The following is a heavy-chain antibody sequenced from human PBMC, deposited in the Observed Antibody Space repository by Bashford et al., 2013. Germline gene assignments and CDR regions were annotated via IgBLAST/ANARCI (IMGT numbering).Heavy chain of an antibody. CDR2: INPNSGDT. CDR1: GYTFTGYY. J-gene: IGHJ2*01. D-gene: IGHD3-22*01. Sequence: ASVKVSCKASGYTFTGYYMHWVRQAPGQGLEWMGWINPNSGDTKYAQKFQGRVTMTRDTSISTASMELSRLRSDDTAVYYCARDTKDYYDSSGYYFRLHWYFDLWGRGTLVTVSS. CDR3: ARDTKDYYDSSGYYFRLHWYFDL. V-gene: IGHV1-2*02.